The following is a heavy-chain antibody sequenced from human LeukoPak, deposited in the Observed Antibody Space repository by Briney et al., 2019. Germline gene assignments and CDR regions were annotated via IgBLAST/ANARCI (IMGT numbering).Heavy chain of an antibody. V-gene: IGHV3-48*04. CDR1: GFTFSSYS. CDR2: ISSSSSTI. J-gene: IGHJ4*02. Sequence: GGSLRLSCAASGFTFSSYSMNWVRQAPGKGREWVSYISSSSSTIYYADSVKGRFTISRDNAKNSLYLQMNSLRAEDTAVYYCARGAGGMIVVVPDYWGQGTLVTVSS. CDR3: ARGAGGMIVVVPDY. D-gene: IGHD3-22*01.